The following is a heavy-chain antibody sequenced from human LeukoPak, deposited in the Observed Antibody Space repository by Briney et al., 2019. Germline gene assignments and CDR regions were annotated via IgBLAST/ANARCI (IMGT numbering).Heavy chain of an antibody. V-gene: IGHV3-30*02. Sequence: GGSLRLSCAVSGFNLNSYAMHWVRQAPGKGLEWVAVIRHDETNSFYAGSVQGRFTISRDTSKKLLYLQMNSLRVEDTAVYYCAKEYTPSAPLGELDSWGQGTLVTVSS. CDR3: AKEYTPSAPLGELDS. J-gene: IGHJ4*02. CDR1: GFNLNSYA. D-gene: IGHD2-2*02. CDR2: IRHDETNS.